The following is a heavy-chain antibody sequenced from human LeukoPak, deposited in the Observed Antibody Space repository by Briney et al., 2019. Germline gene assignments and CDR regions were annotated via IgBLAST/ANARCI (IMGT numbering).Heavy chain of an antibody. CDR2: IIPILGIA. CDR1: GGTFSSYA. CDR3: ARDDSRGTPS. V-gene: IGHV1-69*04. Sequence: SVKVSCKASGGTFSSYAISWVRQAPGQGLEWMGRIIPILGIANYAQKFQGRVTITADKSTSTAYMELSSLRAEDTAVYYCARDDSRGTPSWGQGTLVTVSS. D-gene: IGHD3-22*01. J-gene: IGHJ5*02.